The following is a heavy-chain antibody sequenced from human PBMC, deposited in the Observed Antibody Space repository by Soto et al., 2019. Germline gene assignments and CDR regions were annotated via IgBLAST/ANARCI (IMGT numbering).Heavy chain of an antibody. Sequence: GGSLRLSCAASGFTFSSYSMNWVRQAPGKGLEWVSSISSSSSYIYYADSVKGRFTISRDNAKNTLYLQMNSLRAEDTAVYYCARGSFSTGGYYAIDYWGQGTLVTVSS. D-gene: IGHD3-10*01. J-gene: IGHJ4*02. CDR3: ARGSFSTGGYYAIDY. V-gene: IGHV3-21*01. CDR2: ISSSSSYI. CDR1: GFTFSSYS.